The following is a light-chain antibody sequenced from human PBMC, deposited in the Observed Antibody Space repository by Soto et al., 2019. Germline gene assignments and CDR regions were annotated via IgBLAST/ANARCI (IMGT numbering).Light chain of an antibody. J-gene: IGKJ5*01. Sequence: DIQMTQSPSSLAASVGDRVTITCRASQGIGNGLSWFQQKPGKAPKRLIYAASTLQSGVPSRFSGSGSGTEFTLTISSLQPEDVATYYCLRHNDYPITFDQGTRLEIK. V-gene: IGKV1-17*01. CDR3: LRHNDYPIT. CDR1: QGIGNG. CDR2: AAS.